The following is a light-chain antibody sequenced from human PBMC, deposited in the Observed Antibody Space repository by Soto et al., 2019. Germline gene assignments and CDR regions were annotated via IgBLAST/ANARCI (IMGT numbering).Light chain of an antibody. Sequence: QSVLTQPPSASGSLGQSVTISCAGTSSDVGAYNYVSWYQQHPGKAPRLLIYEVTKWASGVPDRFSGSKSGNTASLTVSGLQADDEADYYCSSYAGSNTLLFGGGTKLTVL. CDR1: SSDVGAYNY. J-gene: IGLJ2*01. CDR2: EVT. V-gene: IGLV2-8*01. CDR3: SSYAGSNTLL.